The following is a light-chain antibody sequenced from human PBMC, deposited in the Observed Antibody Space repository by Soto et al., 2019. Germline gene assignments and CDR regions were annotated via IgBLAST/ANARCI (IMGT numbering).Light chain of an antibody. CDR1: SSHVGGYNY. J-gene: IGLJ1*01. CDR2: EVS. V-gene: IGLV2-14*01. CDR3: CSYTDSRTHI. Sequence: QSALTQPASVSGSPGQSITISCTGTSSHVGGYNYVSWYQQHPGKAPKLIIFEVSYRPSGISNRFSASKSGDTASLTISGLQADDEADYYCCSYTDSRTHIFGSGTKLTVL.